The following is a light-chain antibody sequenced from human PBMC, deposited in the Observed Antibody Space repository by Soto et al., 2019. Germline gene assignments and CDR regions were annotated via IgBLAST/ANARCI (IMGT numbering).Light chain of an antibody. V-gene: IGLV2-14*01. CDR2: DVS. CDR3: SSYTGSSPWV. Sequence: QSALTQPASVSGSPGQSITISCTGTSSDVGGYNYVSWYQQHPGKAPKLMIYDVSNRPSGVSNRFSGSKSGNTASLTISGLQAEDEADYYCSSYTGSSPWVFGGGTKLTVL. J-gene: IGLJ2*01. CDR1: SSDVGGYNY.